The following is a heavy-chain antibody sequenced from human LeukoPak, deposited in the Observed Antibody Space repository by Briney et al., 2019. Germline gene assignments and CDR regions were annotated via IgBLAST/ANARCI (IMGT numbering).Heavy chain of an antibody. CDR1: GFTFSSYG. J-gene: IGHJ4*02. V-gene: IGHV3-23*01. CDR2: ISGSGGST. Sequence: GGSLRLSCAASGFTFSSYGMSWVRQAPGKGLEWVSAISGSGGSTYYADFVKGRFTISRDNSKNTLYLQMNSLRAEDTAVYYCAKDRTYYYGSGSPDFDYWGQGTLVTVSS. D-gene: IGHD3-10*01. CDR3: AKDRTYYYGSGSPDFDY.